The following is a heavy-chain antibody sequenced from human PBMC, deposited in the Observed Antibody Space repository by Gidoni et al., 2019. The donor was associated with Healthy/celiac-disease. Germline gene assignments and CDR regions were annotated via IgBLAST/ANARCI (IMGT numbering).Heavy chain of an antibody. J-gene: IGHJ5*02. CDR3: ARVNGITMVRGVIIIGWFDP. D-gene: IGHD3-10*01. CDR2: RKQDGSEK. V-gene: IGHV3-7*01. CDR1: GFPFSILW. Sequence: EVQLVASGGGLVQPGGSLRLSCAASGFPFSILWMDWVRQAPGKGLEGGANRKQDGSEKDYVDSVKGRFTISRENAKNSLYMKMNSLRAEDTAVYYCARVNGITMVRGVIIIGWFDPWGQGTLVTVSS.